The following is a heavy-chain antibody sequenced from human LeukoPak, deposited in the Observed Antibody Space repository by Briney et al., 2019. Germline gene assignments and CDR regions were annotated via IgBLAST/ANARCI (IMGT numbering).Heavy chain of an antibody. D-gene: IGHD5-12*01. CDR2: ISSNGGST. CDR3: VKDFRRAYVIDC. J-gene: IGHJ4*02. V-gene: IGHV3-64D*09. CDR1: GFTFSSYA. Sequence: GGSLRLSCSASGFTFSSYAMHWVRQAPGKGLEYVSAISSNGGSTYYADSVKGRFTISRDNSKNTLYLQMSSLRVEDTAVYYRVKDFRRAYVIDCWGQGTLVTVSS.